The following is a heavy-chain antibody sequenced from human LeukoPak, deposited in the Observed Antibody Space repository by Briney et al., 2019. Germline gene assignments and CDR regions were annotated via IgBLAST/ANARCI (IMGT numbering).Heavy chain of an antibody. J-gene: IGHJ4*02. CDR2: IYYSGST. Sequence: PSETLSLTCTVSGGSISSSSYYWGWIRQPPGKGLEWIGSIYYSGSTYYNPSLKSRVTIFVDTSKNQFSLKLSSVTAADTAVYYCARLGDYDYVWGSYRSPFDYWGQGTLVTVSS. CDR1: GGSISSSSYY. D-gene: IGHD3-16*02. V-gene: IGHV4-39*01. CDR3: ARLGDYDYVWGSYRSPFDY.